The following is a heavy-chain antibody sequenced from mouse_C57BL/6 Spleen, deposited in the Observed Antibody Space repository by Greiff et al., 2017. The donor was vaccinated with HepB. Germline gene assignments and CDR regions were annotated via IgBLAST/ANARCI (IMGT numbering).Heavy chain of an antibody. CDR3: ARSGLLLSYAMDY. D-gene: IGHD1-1*01. CDR1: GYTFTSYW. V-gene: IGHV1-61*01. Sequence: QVQLQQPGAELVRPGSSVKLSCKASGYTFTSYWMDWVKQRPGQGLEWIGNIYPSDSETHYNQKFKDKATLTVDKSSSTAYMQLSSLTSEDSAVYYCARSGLLLSYAMDYWGQGTSVTVSS. CDR2: IYPSDSET. J-gene: IGHJ4*01.